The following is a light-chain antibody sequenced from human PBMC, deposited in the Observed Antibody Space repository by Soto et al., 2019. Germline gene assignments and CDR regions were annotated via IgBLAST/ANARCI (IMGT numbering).Light chain of an antibody. Sequence: QSVLTQPASVSASPGQSITISCTGTSSDIGAYNSVSWYQQHPGKAPQLMIYDVSYRPSGISSRFSGSKSGNTASLVISGLQADDDADYYCASYTSARIRVFGGGTKLTVL. V-gene: IGLV2-14*03. CDR2: DVS. CDR1: SSDIGAYNS. J-gene: IGLJ2*01. CDR3: ASYTSARIRV.